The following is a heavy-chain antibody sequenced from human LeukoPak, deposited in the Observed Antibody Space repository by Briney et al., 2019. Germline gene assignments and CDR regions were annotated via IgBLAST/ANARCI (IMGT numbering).Heavy chain of an antibody. CDR3: AREGAGRNDY. CDR1: GYTLTGYY. D-gene: IGHD1-1*01. Sequence: ASVTVSCKASGYTLTGYYMHWVRQAPGQGLEWMGWINPNSGGTNYAQKFQGRVTMTRDTSINTAYMELSRLESDDSAVYYCAREGAGRNDYWGQGTLVTVSS. V-gene: IGHV1-2*02. CDR2: INPNSGGT. J-gene: IGHJ4*02.